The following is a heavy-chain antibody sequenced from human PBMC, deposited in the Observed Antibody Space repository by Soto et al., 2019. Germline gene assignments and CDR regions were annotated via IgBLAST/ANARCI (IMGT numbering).Heavy chain of an antibody. V-gene: IGHV1-3*01. J-gene: IGHJ4*02. D-gene: IGHD3-9*01. Sequence: QVQLVQSGAEVKKPGASVKVSCKASGYTFTSYAMHWVRQAPGQRLEWMGWINAGNGNTKYSQKFQGRVTITRDTSASTAYMELSSLRSEDTAVYYCARDLRRLYYDILTGYLGYWGQGPLVTVSS. CDR2: INAGNGNT. CDR3: ARDLRRLYYDILTGYLGY. CDR1: GYTFTSYA.